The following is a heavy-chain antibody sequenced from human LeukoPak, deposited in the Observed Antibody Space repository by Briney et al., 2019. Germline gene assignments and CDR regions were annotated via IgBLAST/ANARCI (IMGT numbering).Heavy chain of an antibody. J-gene: IGHJ3*02. V-gene: IGHV3-7*01. CDR1: GFTFSSYW. CDR3: AKDMELLLYGAFDI. CDR2: IKQDGSEK. Sequence: GGSLRLSCAASGFTFSSYWMSWVRQAPGKGLEWVANIKQDGSEKYYVDSVKGRFTISRDNAKNSLYLQMNSLRAEDTAVYYCAKDMELLLYGAFDIWGQGTMVTVSS. D-gene: IGHD2-15*01.